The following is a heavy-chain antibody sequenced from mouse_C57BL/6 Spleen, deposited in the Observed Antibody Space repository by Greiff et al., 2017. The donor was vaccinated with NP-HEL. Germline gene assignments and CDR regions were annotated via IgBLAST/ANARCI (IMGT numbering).Heavy chain of an antibody. Sequence: QVQLQQPGAELVKPGASVKLSCKASGYTFTSYWMHWVKQRPGQGLEWIGMIHPNSGSTNYNEKFKSKATLTVDKSSSTAYMQLSSLTSEDSAVYYCARGGYGSSLSFMDYWGQGTSVTVSS. D-gene: IGHD1-1*01. CDR3: ARGGYGSSLSFMDY. CDR1: GYTFTSYW. J-gene: IGHJ4*01. CDR2: IHPNSGST. V-gene: IGHV1-64*01.